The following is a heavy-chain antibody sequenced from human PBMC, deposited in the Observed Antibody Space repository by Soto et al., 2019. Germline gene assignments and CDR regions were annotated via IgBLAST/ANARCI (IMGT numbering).Heavy chain of an antibody. D-gene: IGHD4-4*01. V-gene: IGHV4-31*03. CDR3: ARSSLTTEYFQH. J-gene: IGHJ1*01. CDR2: IYYSGST. Sequence: QVQLQESGPGLVKPSQTLSLTCTVSGGSISSGGYYWSWIRQHPGKGLEWIGYIYYSGSTYYNPSLKSRXXIXVXXSKNQFSLKLSSVTAADTAVYYCARSSLTTEYFQHWGQGTLVTVSS. CDR1: GGSISSGGYY.